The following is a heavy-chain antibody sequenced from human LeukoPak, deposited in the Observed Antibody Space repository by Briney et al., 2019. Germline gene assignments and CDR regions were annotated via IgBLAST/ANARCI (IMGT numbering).Heavy chain of an antibody. CDR3: AKADRGSYYGLGDYFDY. CDR1: GFTFSDYG. D-gene: IGHD1-26*01. Sequence: GGSLRLTCAASGFTFSDYGMHWVRQAPGKGLVWVAFMRYDGSDKYYADSVKGRFTISRDNSKNTLYLQMNSLRAEDTALYYCAKADRGSYYGLGDYFDYWGQGTPVTVSS. J-gene: IGHJ4*02. CDR2: MRYDGSDK. V-gene: IGHV3-30*02.